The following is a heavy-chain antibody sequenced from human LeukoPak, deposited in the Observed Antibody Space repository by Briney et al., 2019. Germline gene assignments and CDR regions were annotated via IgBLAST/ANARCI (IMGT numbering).Heavy chain of an antibody. J-gene: IGHJ4*02. CDR3: ARLSGYSSGHYYSDY. CDR2: INHSGST. V-gene: IGHV4-34*01. CDR1: GGSFSGYY. Sequence: SETLSLTCAVYGGSFSGYYWSWIRQPPGKGLEWIGEINHSGSTNYNPSLKSRVTISVDTSKNQFSLKLGSVTAADTAVYYCARLSGYSSGHYYSDYWGQGTLVTVSS. D-gene: IGHD3-22*01.